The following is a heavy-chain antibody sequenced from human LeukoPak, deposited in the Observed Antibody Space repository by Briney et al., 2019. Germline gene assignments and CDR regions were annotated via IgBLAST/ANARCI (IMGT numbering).Heavy chain of an antibody. CDR1: GFSFSDYY. CDR2: ISSSGSTM. D-gene: IGHD4-11*01. CDR3: ARSWAKDYPDGFDI. Sequence: GGSLRLSCAASGFSFSDYYMSWVRQAPGKGLEWVSYISSSGSTMYYADSVKGRFTISRDNAKNSLYLQMNSLRAEDTAVYYRARSWAKDYPDGFDIWGQGTMVTVSS. J-gene: IGHJ3*02. V-gene: IGHV3-11*01.